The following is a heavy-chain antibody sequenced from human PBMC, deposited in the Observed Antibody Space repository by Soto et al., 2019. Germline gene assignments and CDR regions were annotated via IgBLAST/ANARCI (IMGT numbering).Heavy chain of an antibody. J-gene: IGHJ4*02. V-gene: IGHV1-46*03. Sequence: QVQLVQSGAEVKKPGAAVEVSCKASGYTFTSHYVHWVRQAPGQGLEWMGLINANSGTTSYAQKFQGRVTMTRDTSTSTVDMELSSLRFEDTAVYYCARDRNLETSAWARDYWGQGTLVTVSS. D-gene: IGHD6-19*01. CDR3: ARDRNLETSAWARDY. CDR1: GYTFTSHY. CDR2: INANSGTT.